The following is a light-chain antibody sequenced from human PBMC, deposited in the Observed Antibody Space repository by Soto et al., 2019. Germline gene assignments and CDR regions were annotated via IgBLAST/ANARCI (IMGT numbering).Light chain of an antibody. CDR3: SSYTSGNTVV. CDR1: NSDVGGYNS. J-gene: IGLJ2*01. V-gene: IGLV2-14*01. Sequence: QSVLTQPASVSGSPGQSITISCAGTNSDVGGYNSVFWYQHHPGKAPKLMVYDVRDRPSGVSNRFSGSKSGNTASLTISGLQAEDEADYYCSSYTSGNTVVFGGGTKLTVL. CDR2: DVR.